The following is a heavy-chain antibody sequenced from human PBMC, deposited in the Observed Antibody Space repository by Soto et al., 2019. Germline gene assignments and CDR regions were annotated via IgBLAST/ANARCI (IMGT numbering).Heavy chain of an antibody. CDR1: GFTFGSYW. Sequence: GGSLRLSCAASGFTFGSYWMSWVRQVPGKGLEWLGTIKRDSTEKKYVASVKGRFTMYRDNSKNTMYLKMNSLRAEDTAVYYCEKVRGTMIVVVTPSSGYFQHWRHGT. CDR2: IKRDSTEK. D-gene: IGHD3-22*01. J-gene: IGHJ1*01. V-gene: IGHV3-7*03. CDR3: EKVRGTMIVVVTPSSGYFQH.